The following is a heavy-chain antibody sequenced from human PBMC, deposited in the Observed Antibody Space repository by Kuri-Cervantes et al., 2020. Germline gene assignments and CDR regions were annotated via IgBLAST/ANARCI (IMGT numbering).Heavy chain of an antibody. Sequence: ASVKVSCKASGYTFTSYGISWVRQAPGQGLEWMGWLNPNSGSTGYAQKFQGRVTMTRDTSINTAYMELSSLSSEDTAVYYCARAEGATNTHLDYWGQGTLVTVSS. CDR2: LNPNSGST. J-gene: IGHJ4*02. D-gene: IGHD1-26*01. V-gene: IGHV1-8*02. CDR1: GYTFTSYG. CDR3: ARAEGATNTHLDY.